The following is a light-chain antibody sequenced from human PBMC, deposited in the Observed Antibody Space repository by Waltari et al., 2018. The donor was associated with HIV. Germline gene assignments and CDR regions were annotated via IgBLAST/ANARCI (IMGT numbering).Light chain of an antibody. CDR2: EVS. Sequence: QSALTQPASVSGSPGQSITISCTGTSSDVASYNYVPWYQLHPGKAPKLMIYEVSNRPSGVSNRFSGSKSCNTASLTISGLQAEDEADYYCSSYTSSSTLLVFGTGTKVTVL. CDR3: SSYTSSSTLLV. J-gene: IGLJ1*01. V-gene: IGLV2-14*01. CDR1: SSDVASYNY.